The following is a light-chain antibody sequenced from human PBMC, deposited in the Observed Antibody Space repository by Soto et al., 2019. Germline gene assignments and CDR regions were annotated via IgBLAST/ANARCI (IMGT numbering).Light chain of an antibody. CDR3: QQLHGYPIT. Sequence: IVLTQSPATLSLSPGERATLSCRASQSVRTYLAWYQQKRGQAPRLLMYDASNRASGVPARFSGSGSGTHFTLTISSLQPEDFATYYCQQLHGYPITFGQGTRLEIK. V-gene: IGKV3-11*01. CDR2: DAS. J-gene: IGKJ5*01. CDR1: QSVRTY.